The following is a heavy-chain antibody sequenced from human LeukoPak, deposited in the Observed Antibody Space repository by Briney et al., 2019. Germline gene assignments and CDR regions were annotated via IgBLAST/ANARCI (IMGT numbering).Heavy chain of an antibody. D-gene: IGHD6-13*01. V-gene: IGHV3-7*01. CDR3: ARGGTSGYSSSLHFWGGNYYFDY. CDR2: IKQDGSEK. CDR1: GFTFSSYW. J-gene: IGHJ4*02. Sequence: GGSLRLSCAASGFTFSSYWMSWVRQAPGKGLEWVANIKQDGSEKHYVDSVKGRFTISRDNAKNSLYLQMNSLRAEDTAVYYCARGGTSGYSSSLHFWGGNYYFDYWGQGTLVTVSS.